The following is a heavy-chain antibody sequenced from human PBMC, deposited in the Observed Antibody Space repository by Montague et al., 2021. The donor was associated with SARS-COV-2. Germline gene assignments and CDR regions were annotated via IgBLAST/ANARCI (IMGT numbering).Heavy chain of an antibody. V-gene: IGHV4-39*01. D-gene: IGHD3-10*01. CDR3: ASRVRAQVYYFDY. CDR1: GGSISSSSYY. Sequence: SETLSLTCTVSGGSISSSSYYWGWIRQPPGKGLEWIGSIFYSGSTDYNPSLKSRVTIFVDTSKNQFSLKLSSVTAADTSVYYCASRVRAQVYYFDYWGQGTLVTVSS. J-gene: IGHJ4*02. CDR2: IFYSGST.